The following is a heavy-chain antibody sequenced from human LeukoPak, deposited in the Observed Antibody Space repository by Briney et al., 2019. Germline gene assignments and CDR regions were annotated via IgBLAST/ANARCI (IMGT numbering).Heavy chain of an antibody. D-gene: IGHD3-10*01. J-gene: IGHJ4*02. CDR2: IWPSGST. Sequence: PSETLSLTCSVSGGSISSGPYFWSWIRQSPGQGLEWIGYIWPSGSTNYNPSLSGRVAISLDKSRNHFTLMVTAVTAADTAVYHCARLVYYYGSGSYHPYYFDYWGQGTLVTVSS. CDR1: GGSISSGPYF. V-gene: IGHV4-30-2*06. CDR3: ARLVYYYGSGSYHPYYFDY.